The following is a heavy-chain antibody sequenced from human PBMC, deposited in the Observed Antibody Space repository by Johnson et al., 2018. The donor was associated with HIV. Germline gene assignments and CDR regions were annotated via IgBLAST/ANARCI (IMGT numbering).Heavy chain of an antibody. V-gene: IGHV3-30*18. CDR2: IWYDGSNK. CDR1: GFSFNDVW. Sequence: VQVVESGGGVVQPGRSLRLSCAASGFSFNDVWMSWVRQAPGKGLEWVAVIWYDGSNKYYADSVKGRFTISRDNSKNTLYLQMNSLRAEDTAVYSCAKLSVAADTDAFDIGGQGTMVTVSS. CDR3: AKLSVAADTDAFDI. D-gene: IGHD6-19*01. J-gene: IGHJ3*02.